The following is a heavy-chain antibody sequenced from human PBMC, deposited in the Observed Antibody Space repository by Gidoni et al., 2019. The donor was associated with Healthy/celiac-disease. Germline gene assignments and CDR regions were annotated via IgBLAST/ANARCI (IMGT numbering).Heavy chain of an antibody. J-gene: IGHJ4*02. CDR1: GGSISSSSYY. V-gene: IGHV4-39*01. Sequence: QLQLQESGPGLVKPSETLSRTCTVAGGSISSSSYYWGWIRKPPGKGLEWIGSIYYSGSNYYNPSLKSRVTISVDTSKNQFYLKLSSVTAADTAVYYCARHDSTPHEAVAGQIFDYWGQGTLVTVSS. CDR2: IYYSGSN. CDR3: ARHDSTPHEAVAGQIFDY. D-gene: IGHD6-19*01.